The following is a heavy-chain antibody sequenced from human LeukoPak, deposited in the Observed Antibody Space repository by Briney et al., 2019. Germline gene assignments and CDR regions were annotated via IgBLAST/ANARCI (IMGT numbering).Heavy chain of an antibody. CDR1: GGSISSGDYY. D-gene: IGHD3-22*01. CDR3: ARDKAYYYDSSGYYYRGYYFDY. CDR2: IYYSGST. V-gene: IGHV4-30-4*01. Sequence: PSETLSLTCTVSGGSISSGDYYWSWIRQPPGKGLEWIGYIYYSGSTYYNPSLKSRVTISVDTSKNQFSLKLSSVTAADTAVYYSARDKAYYYDSSGYYYRGYYFDYWGQGTLVTVSS. J-gene: IGHJ4*02.